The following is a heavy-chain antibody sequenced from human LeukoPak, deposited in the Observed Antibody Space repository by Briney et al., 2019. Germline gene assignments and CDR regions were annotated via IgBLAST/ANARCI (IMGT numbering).Heavy chain of an antibody. CDR3: ARGYHSFDM. J-gene: IGHJ3*02. CDR1: GFTFSGSA. V-gene: IGHV3-72*01. D-gene: IGHD2-2*01. Sequence: GGSLKLSCATSGFTFSGSAIHWVRQAPGKELEWVARSRIKADSYITQYAASVKGRFIISRDDSKNSLYLQMDSLKTEDTAIYYCARGYHSFDMWGQGTVVTVSS. CDR2: SRIKADSYIT.